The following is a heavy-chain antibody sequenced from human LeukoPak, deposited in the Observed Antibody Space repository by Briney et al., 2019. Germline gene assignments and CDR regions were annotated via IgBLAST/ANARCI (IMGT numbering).Heavy chain of an antibody. J-gene: IGHJ4*02. CDR2: INTNTGNP. CDR1: GYTFTSYA. CDR3: ARADGRDYVWGSYRYDY. V-gene: IGHV7-4-1*02. Sequence: ASVKVSCKASGYTFTSYAMNWVRQAPGQGLEWMGWINTNTGNPTYAQGFTGRFVFSLDTSVSTAYLQISSLKAEDTAVYYCARADGRDYVWGSYRYDYWGQGTLVTVSS. D-gene: IGHD3-16*02.